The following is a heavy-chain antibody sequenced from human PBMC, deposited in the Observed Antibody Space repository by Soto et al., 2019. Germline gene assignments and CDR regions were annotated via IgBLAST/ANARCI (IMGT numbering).Heavy chain of an antibody. Sequence: PGGSLRLSCAASGFTFSSYAMHWVRQAPGKGLEWVAVISYDGSNKYYADSVKGRFTISRDYSKNTLYLQMNSLRAEDTAVYYCVREGYSYGRPFDYWGQGTLVTVSS. CDR1: GFTFSSYA. J-gene: IGHJ4*02. CDR3: VREGYSYGRPFDY. CDR2: ISYDGSNK. D-gene: IGHD5-18*01. V-gene: IGHV3-30-3*01.